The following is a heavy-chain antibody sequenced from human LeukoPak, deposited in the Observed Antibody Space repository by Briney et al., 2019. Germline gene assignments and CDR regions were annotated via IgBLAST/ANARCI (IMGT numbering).Heavy chain of an antibody. CDR2: IYYTGDT. CDR1: GGSVSSGSYY. J-gene: IGHJ4*02. Sequence: SETLSLTYAVSGGSVSSGSYYWSWIRQPPGKGLEWIGYIYYTGDTNYNPSLKSRVTISVDTSKNQFSLKLNSVTAADTAVYYCARDGDYWGQGTLVTVSS. CDR3: ARDGDY. V-gene: IGHV4-61*01.